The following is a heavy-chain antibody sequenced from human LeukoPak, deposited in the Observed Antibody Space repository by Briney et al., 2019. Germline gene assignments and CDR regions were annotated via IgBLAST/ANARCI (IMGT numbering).Heavy chain of an antibody. D-gene: IGHD3-22*01. CDR3: ARQNPYYDSSGYYPLNWFDP. J-gene: IGHJ5*02. CDR1: GGSISSYY. V-gene: IGHV4-4*09. Sequence: SETLSLTCTVSGGSISSYYWSWIRQPPGKGLEWIGYIYTSGSTNYKPSLKSRVTISVYTSKNQFSLKLSSVTAADTAVCYCARQNPYYDSSGYYPLNWFDPWGQGTLVTVSS. CDR2: IYTSGST.